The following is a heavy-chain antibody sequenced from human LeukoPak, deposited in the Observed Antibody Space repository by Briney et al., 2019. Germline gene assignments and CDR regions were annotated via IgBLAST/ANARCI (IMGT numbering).Heavy chain of an antibody. V-gene: IGHV4-59*08. Sequence: SETLSLTCTVSGGSISSYYWSWIRQPPGKGLEWIGYIYYSGSPNYNPSLKSRVTISVDTSKNQFSLKLSSVTAADTAVYYCARGSNYYDSSGYWAYWGQGTLVTVSS. J-gene: IGHJ4*02. D-gene: IGHD3-22*01. CDR1: GGSISSYY. CDR2: IYYSGSP. CDR3: ARGSNYYDSSGYWAY.